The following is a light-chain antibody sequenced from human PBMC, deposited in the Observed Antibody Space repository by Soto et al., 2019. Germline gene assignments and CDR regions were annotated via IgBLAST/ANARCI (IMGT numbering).Light chain of an antibody. CDR3: QQRNNWPLLT. CDR2: DAS. J-gene: IGKJ4*02. V-gene: IGKV3-11*01. CDR1: QSVSTY. Sequence: EILLTQSPATLSLSPGETATLSCRASQSVSTYLAWYQQKPGQPPRLLIYDASNRATGVPARFSGSGSGTDFTLTISSLEPEDFAVYYCQQRNNWPLLTFGGGTKVEIK.